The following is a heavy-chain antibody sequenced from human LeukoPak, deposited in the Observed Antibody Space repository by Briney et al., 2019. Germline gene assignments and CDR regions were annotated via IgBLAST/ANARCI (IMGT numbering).Heavy chain of an antibody. CDR2: IIPIFGTA. CDR3: ARGHIAVAVGGLFDY. D-gene: IGHD6-19*01. CDR1: GGTFSGYA. J-gene: IGHJ4*02. V-gene: IGHV1-69*13. Sequence: ASVKVSCKASGGTFSGYAISWVRQAPGQGLEWMGGIIPIFGTANYAQKFQGRVTITADESTSTAYMELSSLRSEDTAVYYCARGHIAVAVGGLFDYWGQGTLVTVSS.